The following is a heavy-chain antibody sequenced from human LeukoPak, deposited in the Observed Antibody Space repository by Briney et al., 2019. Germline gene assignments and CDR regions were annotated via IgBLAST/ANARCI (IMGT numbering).Heavy chain of an antibody. Sequence: PGGSLRLSCAASGFTFSSYAMSWVRQAPGKGLEWVSAISGSGGSTYYADSVKGRFTISRDNSKNTLYLQMNSLRAEDTAVYYCARDLDIVVVPAAAKDYWGQGTLVTVSS. V-gene: IGHV3-23*01. J-gene: IGHJ4*02. CDR3: ARDLDIVVVPAAAKDY. CDR2: ISGSGGST. CDR1: GFTFSSYA. D-gene: IGHD2-2*01.